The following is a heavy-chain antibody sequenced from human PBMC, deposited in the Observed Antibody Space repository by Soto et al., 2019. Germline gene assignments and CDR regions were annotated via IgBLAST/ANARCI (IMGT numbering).Heavy chain of an antibody. D-gene: IGHD1-26*01. Sequence: ASVKVSCKASGYRFSSYVVSWVRQAPGQGLEWIGWINPYNGNTLNAQNLQGRVTLTTDTSTSTAYMELRSLRSDDTAIYYCARDPGAATFDYWGQGTLVTVSS. V-gene: IGHV1-18*04. CDR3: ARDPGAATFDY. J-gene: IGHJ4*01. CDR1: GYRFSSYV. CDR2: INPYNGNT.